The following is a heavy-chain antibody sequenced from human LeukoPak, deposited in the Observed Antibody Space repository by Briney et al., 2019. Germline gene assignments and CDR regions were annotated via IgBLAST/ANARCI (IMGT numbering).Heavy chain of an antibody. CDR3: APGYCTTTSCTHYFEY. Sequence: PGGSLRLSCATSGFYFNVYNMNWVRQAPGKGLEWVSYISSSSNTIYYAESVKGRFTISRDNAKSSLYLQMNSLRAEDTAIYYCAPGYCTTTSCTHYFEYWGQGILVTVSS. V-gene: IGHV3-48*01. CDR2: ISSSSNTI. J-gene: IGHJ4*02. D-gene: IGHD2-2*01. CDR1: GFYFNVYN.